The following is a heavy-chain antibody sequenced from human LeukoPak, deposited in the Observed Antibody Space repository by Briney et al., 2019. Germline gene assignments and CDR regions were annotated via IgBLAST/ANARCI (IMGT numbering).Heavy chain of an antibody. CDR2: IYYSGST. J-gene: IGHJ3*02. Sequence: PSETLSLTCTVSGGSISTNYWSWIRQPPGKGLEWIGYIYYSGSTNYNPSLKCRVTISVDTSKNQFSLKLSSVTAADTAVYYCAREGASRAGYSSSWYRRGAFDIWGQGTMVTVSS. V-gene: IGHV4-59*01. D-gene: IGHD6-13*01. CDR1: GGSISTNY. CDR3: AREGASRAGYSSSWYRRGAFDI.